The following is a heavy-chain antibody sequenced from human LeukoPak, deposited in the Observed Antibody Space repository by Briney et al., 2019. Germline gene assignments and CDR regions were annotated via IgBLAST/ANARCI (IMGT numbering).Heavy chain of an antibody. CDR2: IIPIFGTA. Sequence: SVKVSCKASGDTFSSYAISWVRQATGQGLEWMGRIIPIFGTANYAQKFQGRVTINTDESTSTAYMELSSLRSEDTAVYYCARGAPPHPYYDSSGSLDYWGQGTLVTVSS. J-gene: IGHJ4*02. CDR1: GDTFSSYA. V-gene: IGHV1-69*05. CDR3: ARGAPPHPYYDSSGSLDY. D-gene: IGHD3-22*01.